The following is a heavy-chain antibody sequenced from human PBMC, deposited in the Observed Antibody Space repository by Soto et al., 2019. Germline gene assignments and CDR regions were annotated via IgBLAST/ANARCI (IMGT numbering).Heavy chain of an antibody. D-gene: IGHD3-22*01. CDR2: IVPLFGTP. CDR3: ARSEQYYSDSSGYYYPSGYYYYGMDV. CDR1: GGTFNNYA. Sequence: ASVKVSCKASGGTFNNYAITWVRQAPGQGLEWMGGIVPLFGTPIYAQKFQGRVTIAADKSTNTAYMELSLLRSEDTAVYYCARSEQYYSDSSGYYYPSGYYYYGMDVWGQGTTVTVSS. V-gene: IGHV1-69*06. J-gene: IGHJ6*02.